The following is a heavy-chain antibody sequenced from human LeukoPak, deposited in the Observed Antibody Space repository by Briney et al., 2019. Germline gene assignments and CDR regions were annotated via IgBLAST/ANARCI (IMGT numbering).Heavy chain of an antibody. CDR1: GGTFRSYA. J-gene: IGHJ5*02. V-gene: IGHV1-69*04. CDR2: IIPILGIA. D-gene: IGHD2-2*01. CDR3: ARARSYCSSTSCLAGVHNWFDP. Sequence: SVKASCKASGGTFRSYAISWVRQAPGQGLEWMGRIIPILGIANYAQKFQGRVTITADKSTSTAYMELSSLRSEDTAVYYCARARSYCSSTSCLAGVHNWFDPWGQGTLVTVSS.